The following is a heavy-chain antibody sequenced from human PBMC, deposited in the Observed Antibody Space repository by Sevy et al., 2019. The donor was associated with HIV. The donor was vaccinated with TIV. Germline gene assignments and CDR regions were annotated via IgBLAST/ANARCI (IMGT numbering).Heavy chain of an antibody. CDR3: ARGKDVSGTFDI. J-gene: IGHJ3*02. Sequence: ETLSLTCAVYGGSFSGYSWNWIRQSPERGLEWIGEITHSGNTNYISSLKSRVTISKATSNNQFSLKLNSVSAADTAVYYCARGKDVSGTFDIWGQGTGVTVSS. CDR2: ITHSGNT. V-gene: IGHV4-34*01. CDR1: GGSFSGYS.